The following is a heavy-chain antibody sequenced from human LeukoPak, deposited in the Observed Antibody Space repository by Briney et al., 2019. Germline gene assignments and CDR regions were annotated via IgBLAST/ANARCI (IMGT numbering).Heavy chain of an antibody. CDR2: IGESGRSI. CDR3: ATEADDGTYGGWFDP. J-gene: IGHJ5*02. D-gene: IGHD4-17*01. V-gene: IGHV3-11*04. Sequence: GGSLRLSCATSGFTFSDSYMNWIRQAPGKGLEWVSFIGESGRSIFYADAVKGRFTISRDNSKNTLYLQMNSLRAEDTAVYYCATEADDGTYGGWFDPWGQGTQVTVSS. CDR1: GFTFSDSY.